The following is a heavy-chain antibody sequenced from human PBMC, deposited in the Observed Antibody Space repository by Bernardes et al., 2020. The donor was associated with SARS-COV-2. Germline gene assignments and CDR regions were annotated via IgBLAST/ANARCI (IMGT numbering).Heavy chain of an antibody. CDR1: GGSVSSSSYY. Sequence: SETLSLTCTVSGGSVSSSSYYWGWIRQPPGKGLESIGILHYSGATFYNPSLKSRVTMSVDTSRNQFSLKLSYVTAADTAVFYCARGIYNTGWHHFDYWGQGTLVTVSS. V-gene: IGHV4-39*01. CDR2: LHYSGAT. D-gene: IGHD6-19*01. J-gene: IGHJ4*02. CDR3: ARGIYNTGWHHFDY.